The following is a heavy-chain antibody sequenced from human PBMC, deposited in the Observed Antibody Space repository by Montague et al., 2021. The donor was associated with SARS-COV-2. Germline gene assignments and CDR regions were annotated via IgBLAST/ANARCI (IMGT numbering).Heavy chain of an antibody. CDR1: GGSFSGYY. D-gene: IGHD2-15*01. Sequence: ETLSLTCAVYGGSFSGYYWSWIRQPPGRGLEWIGETNDSGRTNXNPSLKGRVTISVDTSKNQFSLRLSSVTAAETAVYYCARGYCSGSGCYYYYGMDVWGQGTTVTVSS. CDR3: ARGYCSGSGCYYYYGMDV. CDR2: TNDSGRT. V-gene: IGHV4-34*01. J-gene: IGHJ6*02.